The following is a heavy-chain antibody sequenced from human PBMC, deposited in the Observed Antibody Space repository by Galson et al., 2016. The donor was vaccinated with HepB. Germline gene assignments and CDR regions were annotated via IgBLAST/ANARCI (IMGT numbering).Heavy chain of an antibody. CDR2: IRTGNGNT. V-gene: IGHV1-3*04. CDR3: ARGGYMVVFPGADGFMAAPTVPDY. CDR1: GYTFRTFA. D-gene: IGHD6-13*01. J-gene: IGHJ4*02. Sequence: SVKVSCKASGYTFRTFAMHWVRQAPGQRLEWIGWIRTGNGNTEYSQSFQGRVTITRDSSASIAYMELSSLKSEDTAVYFCARGGYMVVFPGADGFMAAPTVPDYWGQGTLITVSS.